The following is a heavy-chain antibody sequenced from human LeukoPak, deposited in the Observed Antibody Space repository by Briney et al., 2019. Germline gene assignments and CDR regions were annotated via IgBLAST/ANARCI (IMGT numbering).Heavy chain of an antibody. V-gene: IGHV3-30*18. Sequence: PGGSLRLSCAASGFTFSSYGMDWVRHAPGKGLVWGAFISYAGCNKYYADSVKSRFTISRDNSKNTQDLQMNSMRAEDTAVYYCAKDRGWFFGAMDVWGQGTTVTVSS. CDR3: AKDRGWFFGAMDV. CDR1: GFTFSSYG. J-gene: IGHJ6*02. D-gene: IGHD6-19*01. CDR2: ISYAGCNK.